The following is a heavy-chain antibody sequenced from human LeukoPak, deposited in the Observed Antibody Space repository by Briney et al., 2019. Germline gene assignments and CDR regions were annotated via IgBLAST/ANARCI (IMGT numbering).Heavy chain of an antibody. V-gene: IGHV3-21*01. CDR3: ARDYYGSNPIIYYLDY. J-gene: IGHJ4*02. D-gene: IGHD4-23*01. Sequence: GGSLRLSCAASGFTFISYNMNWVRQAPGKGLGWVSSISSSSSDIYYADSVKGRFTISRDNAKNSLYLQMNSLRAEDTAVYYCARDYYGSNPIIYYLDYWGQGTLVTVSS. CDR1: GFTFISYN. CDR2: ISSSSSDI.